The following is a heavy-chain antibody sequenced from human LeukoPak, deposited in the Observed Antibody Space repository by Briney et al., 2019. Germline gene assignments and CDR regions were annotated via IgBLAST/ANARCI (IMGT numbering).Heavy chain of an antibody. CDR1: GFIFSNYG. CDR2: IWYDGSIE. D-gene: IGHD3-10*01. V-gene: IGHV3-33*01. J-gene: IGHJ4*02. CDR3: ARAVGPYDY. Sequence: GGSLRLSCAASGFIFSNYGMHWVRQAPGKGLEWVAVIWYDGSIEYYADSVKGRFTISRDNSKNTLYLQMNSLRAEDTGVYYCARAVGPYDYWGQGTLVTVSS.